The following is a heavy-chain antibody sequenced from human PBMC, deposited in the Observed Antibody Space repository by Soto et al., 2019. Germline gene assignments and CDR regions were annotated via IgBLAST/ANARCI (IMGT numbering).Heavy chain of an antibody. J-gene: IGHJ6*02. CDR2: IKRDGSEK. D-gene: IGHD3-22*01. Sequence: GGSLRLSCAASGFSFNRHWMSWVRQAPGKGLQWVASIKRDGSEKYYVDSVKGRFTISRDNVKNSLSLQMNSLRAEDTAVYYCARDPYYYDSHYYYGMDVWGQGTTVTVSS. CDR1: GFSFNRHW. V-gene: IGHV3-7*01. CDR3: ARDPYYYDSHYYYGMDV.